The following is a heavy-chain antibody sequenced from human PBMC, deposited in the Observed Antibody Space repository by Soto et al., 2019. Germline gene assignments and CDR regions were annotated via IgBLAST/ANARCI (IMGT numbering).Heavy chain of an antibody. J-gene: IGHJ6*02. D-gene: IGHD2-2*02. CDR2: IYWNDDK. CDR1: GFSLSTTAMG. Sequence: SGPTLVIPTQTLTLTCTFSGFSLSTTAMGVGWIRQPPGKALEWLALIYWNDDKRYSPSLKSRLTLTKDTSKNQVVLTMTNMDPVDTATYYCARSLAYTTSFGGMDVWGQGTTVTVSS. V-gene: IGHV2-5*01. CDR3: ARSLAYTTSFGGMDV.